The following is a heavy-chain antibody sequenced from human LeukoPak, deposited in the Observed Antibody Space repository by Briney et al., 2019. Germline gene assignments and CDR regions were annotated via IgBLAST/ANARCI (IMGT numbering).Heavy chain of an antibody. CDR1: GFIVSSNY. J-gene: IGHJ4*02. CDR2: LYTGGST. V-gene: IGHV3-53*01. D-gene: IGHD3-10*01. Sequence: GGSLRLSCVASGFIVSSNYMSWVRQAPGKGLEWVSILYTGGSTYYADSVKGRFTISRDNSKSTLYLQMNSLRAEDTAVYYCARGGVYGSGSYFDYWGQGTLVTVSS. CDR3: ARGGVYGSGSYFDY.